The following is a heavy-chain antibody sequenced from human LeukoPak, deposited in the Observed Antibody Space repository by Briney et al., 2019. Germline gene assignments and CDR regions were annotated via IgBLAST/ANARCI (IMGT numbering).Heavy chain of an antibody. V-gene: IGHV4-34*01. Sequence: SETLSLTCSVSGASFSGVYGTWIRQSPGRGLEWIGEITLGGDPNYNPSLKSRVTISLDTSNNQFSLYLTSVTAADTSVYYCARSAARDSFSTLVRRVYWFDPWGQGTLVTVSP. J-gene: IGHJ5*02. CDR3: ARSAARDSFSTLVRRVYWFDP. CDR1: GASFSGVY. CDR2: ITLGGDP. D-gene: IGHD6-13*01.